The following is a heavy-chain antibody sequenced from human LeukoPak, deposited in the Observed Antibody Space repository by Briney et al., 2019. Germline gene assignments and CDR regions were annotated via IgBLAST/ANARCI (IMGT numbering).Heavy chain of an antibody. CDR3: AIAAAAHNNWFDP. V-gene: IGHV1-2*02. D-gene: IGHD6-13*01. J-gene: IGHJ5*02. CDR2: ISPNSGGT. CDR1: GYTFTGYY. Sequence: EASVKVSCKASGYTFTGYYMHWVRQAPGQGLEWMGWISPNSGGTNYAQKFQGRVTMTRDTSISTAYMELSRLRSDDTAVYYCAIAAAAHNNWFDPWGQGTLVTVSS.